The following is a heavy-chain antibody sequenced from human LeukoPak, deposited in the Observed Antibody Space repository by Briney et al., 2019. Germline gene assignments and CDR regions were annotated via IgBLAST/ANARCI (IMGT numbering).Heavy chain of an antibody. Sequence: GGSLRLSCAASGFTFSSYSMNWVRQAPGKGPEWVSSISSSSSYIYYADSVKGRFTISRDNAKNSLYLQMNSLRAEDTAVYYCAVIGYYDILTGYYDFDYWGQGTLVTVSS. CDR1: GFTFSSYS. V-gene: IGHV3-21*01. D-gene: IGHD3-9*01. CDR2: ISSSSSYI. CDR3: AVIGYYDILTGYYDFDY. J-gene: IGHJ4*02.